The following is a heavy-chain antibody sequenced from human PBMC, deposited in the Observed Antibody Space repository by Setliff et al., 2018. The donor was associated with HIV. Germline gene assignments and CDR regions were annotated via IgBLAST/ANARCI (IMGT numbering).Heavy chain of an antibody. CDR2: MYFRGNA. CDR1: GGSISSHY. D-gene: IGHD3-10*01. J-gene: IGHJ6*02. Sequence: SETLSLTCTVSGGSISSHYWSWIRQAPGKGLEWIGTMYFRGNARKSPSLKSRVTISVDTSKNQLSLNLTSVTAADTAVYYCARVETTVRGATYGMDVWGQGTTVTVSS. CDR3: ARVETTVRGATYGMDV. V-gene: IGHV4-59*11.